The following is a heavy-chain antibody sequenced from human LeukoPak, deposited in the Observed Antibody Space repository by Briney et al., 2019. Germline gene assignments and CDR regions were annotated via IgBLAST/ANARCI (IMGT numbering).Heavy chain of an antibody. J-gene: IGHJ4*02. V-gene: IGHV4-61*02. Sequence: TSETLSLTCTVSGGSISSGSYYWSWIRQPAGKGLEWIGRIYTSGSTNYNPSLKSRVTISVDTSKNQFSLKLSSVTAADTAVYYCARCGPLYFDYWGQGTLVTVSS. CDR1: GGSISSGSYY. CDR2: IYTSGST. CDR3: ARCGPLYFDY.